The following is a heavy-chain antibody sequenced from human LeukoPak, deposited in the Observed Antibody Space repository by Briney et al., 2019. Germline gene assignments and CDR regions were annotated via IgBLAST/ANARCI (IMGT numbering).Heavy chain of an antibody. V-gene: IGHV3-23*01. CDR2: ISTSGGST. CDR3: TIMHRYYDGSGYWVQ. CDR1: GFTFSSYA. D-gene: IGHD3-22*01. Sequence: GGSLRLSCAASGFTFSSYAMSWVRQAPGKGLEWVSGISTSGGSTSYADSVKGRFTIPRDNPRNTLYMQMNSMRAEDTAVYYCTIMHRYYDGSGYWVQWGQGTLVIVSS. J-gene: IGHJ4*02.